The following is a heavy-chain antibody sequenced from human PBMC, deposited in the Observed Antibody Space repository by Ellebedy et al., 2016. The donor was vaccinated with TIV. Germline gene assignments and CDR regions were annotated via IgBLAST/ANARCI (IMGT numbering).Heavy chain of an antibody. Sequence: AASVKVSCKTSGGTFSTYALNWVRQAPGQGFEWMGGIIPTFGLGNYAQKFRDRVAITADESTTTAYMELSGLRFEDTAVYYCARGLLEMASMSAMDVWGQGTMVTVSS. J-gene: IGHJ6*02. V-gene: IGHV1-69*13. CDR1: GGTFSTYA. CDR3: ARGLLEMASMSAMDV. D-gene: IGHD5-24*01. CDR2: IIPTFGLG.